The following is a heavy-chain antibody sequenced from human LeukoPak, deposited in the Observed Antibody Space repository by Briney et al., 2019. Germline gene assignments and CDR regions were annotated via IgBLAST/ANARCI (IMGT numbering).Heavy chain of an antibody. J-gene: IGHJ4*02. CDR1: GGSISSYY. D-gene: IGHD2-15*01. CDR3: VSRGSCGWGQFDH. Sequence: SETLSLTCTVSGGSISSYYWSWIRQPPGKGLEWIGYTYYSGSTSYNPSLKSRVTISIDTSKNQFSLKLSSMTAADTAVYYCVSRGSCGWGQFDHWGQGTLVTVSS. V-gene: IGHV4-59*01. CDR2: TYYSGST.